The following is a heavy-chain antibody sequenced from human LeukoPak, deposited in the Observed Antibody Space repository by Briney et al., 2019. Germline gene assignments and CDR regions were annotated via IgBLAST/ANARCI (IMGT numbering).Heavy chain of an antibody. CDR1: GGSIFNYY. V-gene: IGHV4-4*07. CDR3: VRDSLYSNYFGF. CDR2: IYTSGST. Sequence: PSETLSLSPTYSGGSIFNYYPNWIRQPAGKGLEWIGRIYTSGSTNYNPSLKSRVTMSVDTSKDQFSLKLSSVTAADTAVYYCVRDSLYSNYFGFGGQGTLVTVSS. J-gene: IGHJ4*02. D-gene: IGHD4-11*01.